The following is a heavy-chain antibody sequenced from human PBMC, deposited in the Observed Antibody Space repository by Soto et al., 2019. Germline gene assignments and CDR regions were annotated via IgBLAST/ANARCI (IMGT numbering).Heavy chain of an antibody. Sequence: GASVKVSCKAAGYTFSAYTMNWVRQAPGQSLEWMGWINVGSGNTRYSQNFQGRVSITRDTSASTVYMELTGLKSEDTAMYYWARDTETLGPRANDALDIWGQGTMVTVS. J-gene: IGHJ3*02. D-gene: IGHD3-3*02. CDR3: ARDTETLGPRANDALDI. CDR2: INVGSGNT. V-gene: IGHV1-3*01. CDR1: GYTFSAYT.